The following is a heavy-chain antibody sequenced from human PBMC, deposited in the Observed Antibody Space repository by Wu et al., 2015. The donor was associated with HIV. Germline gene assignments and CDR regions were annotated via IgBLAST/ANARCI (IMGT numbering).Heavy chain of an antibody. D-gene: IGHD3-3*01. CDR3: ARETYNTKSRESGYGMDV. V-gene: IGHV1-2*02. J-gene: IGHJ6*02. CDR2: IRPDSGAT. Sequence: QVQLVQSGAEVTKPGASVSVSCQTSGYTFTDHYIHWVRQAPGQGLEWMGWIRPDSGATNYAEKFQDRVTMTRDASISTAYMQLNRLRSDDTAVYFCARETYNTKSRESGYGMDVWGQGTTITVS. CDR1: GYTFTDHY.